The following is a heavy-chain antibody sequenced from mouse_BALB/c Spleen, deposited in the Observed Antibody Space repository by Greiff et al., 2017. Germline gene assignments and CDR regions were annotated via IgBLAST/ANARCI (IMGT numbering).Heavy chain of an antibody. CDR1: GFNFKDTY. J-gene: IGHJ3*01. CDR2: IDPANGNT. CDR3: ASVLGLAY. V-gene: IGHV14-3*02. Sequence: EVKLQQSGAELVKPGASVKLSCTASGFNFKDTYMHWVKQRPEQGLEWIGRIDPANGNTKYDPTFQGQVTIPTDKSSNTASLQLSSLTSEDTAVYYWASVLGLAYWGQGTLVTVSA. D-gene: IGHD4-1*01.